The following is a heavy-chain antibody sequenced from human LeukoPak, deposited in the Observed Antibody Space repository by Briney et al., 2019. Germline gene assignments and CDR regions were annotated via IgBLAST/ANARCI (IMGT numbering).Heavy chain of an antibody. CDR2: IYHSGST. CDR1: GYSISSGYY. CDR3: ARDLYYGSGSYYQFDP. V-gene: IGHV4-38-2*02. D-gene: IGHD3-10*01. Sequence: SETLSLTCTVSGYSISSGYYWGWIRPPPGKGLEWIGSIYHSGSTYYNPSLKSRVTISVDTSKNQFSLQMSSVTAADTAVYYCARDLYYGSGSYYQFDPWGQGTLVTVSS. J-gene: IGHJ5*02.